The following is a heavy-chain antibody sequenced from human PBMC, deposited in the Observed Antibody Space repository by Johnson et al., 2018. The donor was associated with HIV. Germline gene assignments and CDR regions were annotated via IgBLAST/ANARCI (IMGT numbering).Heavy chain of an antibody. D-gene: IGHD3-22*01. CDR3: ARQLNYDRSGQGGGLDI. CDR2: INWKGGST. CDR1: GFTFDDYG. V-gene: IGHV3-20*04. J-gene: IGHJ3*02. Sequence: MQLVESGGGVVRPGGSLRLSCAASGFTFDDYGMSWVRQAPGKGLEWASGINWKGGSTGYVDSVKGRFTISRDNAKNFLYLQMNSLRAEDTALYYCARQLNYDRSGQGGGLDIWGQGTMVTVSS.